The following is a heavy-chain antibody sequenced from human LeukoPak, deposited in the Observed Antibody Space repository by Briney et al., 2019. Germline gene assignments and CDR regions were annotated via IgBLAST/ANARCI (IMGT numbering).Heavy chain of an antibody. CDR3: ARECIAARTGGFDY. Sequence: GASVKVSCKASGGTFSSYAISWVRQAPGQGLEWMGGIIPIFGTAHYAQKFQGRVTITTDESTSTAYMELSSLRSEDTAVYYCARECIAARTGGFDYWGQGTLVTVSS. V-gene: IGHV1-69*05. D-gene: IGHD6-6*01. CDR1: GGTFSSYA. CDR2: IIPIFGTA. J-gene: IGHJ4*02.